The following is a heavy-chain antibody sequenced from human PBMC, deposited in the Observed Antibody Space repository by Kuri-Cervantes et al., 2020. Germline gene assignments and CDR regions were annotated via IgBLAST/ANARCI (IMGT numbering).Heavy chain of an antibody. CDR3: ATYPMTTVTTHWYFDL. D-gene: IGHD4-17*01. CDR2: IIPIFGTA. CDR1: GGTFSSYA. V-gene: IGHV1-69*13. J-gene: IGHJ2*01. Sequence: SVKVSCKASGGTFSSYAISWVRQAPGQGLEWTGGIIPIFGTANYAQKFQGRVTITADESTSTAYMELSSLRSEDTAVYYCATYPMTTVTTHWYFDLWGRGTLVTVSS.